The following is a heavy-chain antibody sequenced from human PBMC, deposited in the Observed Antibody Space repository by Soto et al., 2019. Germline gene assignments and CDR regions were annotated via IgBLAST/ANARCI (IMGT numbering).Heavy chain of an antibody. CDR1: GGSISSGDYY. D-gene: IGHD6-13*01. V-gene: IGHV4-30-4*01. J-gene: IGHJ5*02. CDR2: IYYSGST. CDR3: ARANGYSSSWYNDNWFDP. Sequence: QVQLQESGPGLVKPSQTLSLTCTVSGGSISSGDYYWSWIRQPPGKGLEWIGDIYYSGSTYYNPALKSRVTISVDTSKHQFSLKLSSVTAADTAVYYCARANGYSSSWYNDNWFDPWGQGTLVTVSS.